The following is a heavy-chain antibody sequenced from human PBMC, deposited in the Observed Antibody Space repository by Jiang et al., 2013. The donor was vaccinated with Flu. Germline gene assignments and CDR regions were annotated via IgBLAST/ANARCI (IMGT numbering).Heavy chain of an antibody. CDR1: GGSFSGYY. V-gene: IGHV4-34*01. J-gene: IGHJ6*02. CDR3: ARLPYRIIMVRGISHYSYYGMDV. CDR2: INHGGST. Sequence: ETLSLTCAVYGGSFSGYYWSWIRQPPGKGLEWIGEINHGGSTNYNPSLKSRVTMSVDTSKNQFSLKLTSVTAADTAVYYCARLPYRIIMVRGISHYSYYGMDVWGQGTTVTVSS. D-gene: IGHD3-10*01.